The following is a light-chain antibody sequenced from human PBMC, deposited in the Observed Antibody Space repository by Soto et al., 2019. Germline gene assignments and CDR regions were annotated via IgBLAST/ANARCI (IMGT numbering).Light chain of an antibody. V-gene: IGKV3-20*01. CDR1: QSVSSSY. J-gene: IGKJ1*01. CDR2: GAS. Sequence: EIVLTQSPGTLSLSPGERATLSCRASQSVSSSYLAWYQQKPGQAPSLLIYGASSRATGIPDRFSGSGSGTDFTLTISRLEPEDFAVYYGQQYGNSPPWTFGQGTKVEIK. CDR3: QQYGNSPPWT.